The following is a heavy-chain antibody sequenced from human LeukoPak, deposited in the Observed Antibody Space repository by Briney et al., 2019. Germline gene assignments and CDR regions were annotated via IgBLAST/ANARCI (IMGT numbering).Heavy chain of an antibody. V-gene: IGHV3-73*01. J-gene: IGHJ4*02. Sequence: GGSLRLSCAASGFTFSGSAMHWVRQASGKGLEWVGHIGNKASNYATDYAPSLKGRFTISRDDSKDTAYLQVNSLKPEDTAVYYCAGNYDSWTGLNYWGRGTRVTVYS. CDR2: IGNKASNYAT. CDR3: AGNYDSWTGLNY. D-gene: IGHD3-3*01. CDR1: GFTFSGSA.